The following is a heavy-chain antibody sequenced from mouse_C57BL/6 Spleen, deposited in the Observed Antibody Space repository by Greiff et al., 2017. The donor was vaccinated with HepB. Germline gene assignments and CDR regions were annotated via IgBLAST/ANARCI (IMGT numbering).Heavy chain of an antibody. V-gene: IGHV1-82*01. J-gene: IGHJ4*01. CDR1: GYAFSSSW. CDR2: IYPGDGDT. D-gene: IGHD1-1*02. Sequence: QVQLQQSGPELVKPGASVKISCKASGYAFSSSWMNWVKQRPGKGLEWIGRIYPGDGDTNYNGKFKGKATLTSDKSSSTAYMQRSSLTSEDSAVYFCAIYGLYAMDYWGQGTSVTVSS. CDR3: AIYGLYAMDY.